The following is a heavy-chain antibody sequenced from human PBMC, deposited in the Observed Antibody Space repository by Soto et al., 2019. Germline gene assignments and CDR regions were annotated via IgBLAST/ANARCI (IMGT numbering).Heavy chain of an antibody. CDR2: IYYSGST. J-gene: IGHJ4*02. D-gene: IGHD3-10*01. Sequence: SETLSLTCTVSGGSISSGGYYWSWIRQPPGKGLEWIGYIYYSGSTYYNPSPKSRVTISVDTSKNQFSLKLSSVTAADTAVYYCARVIKRGPFDYWGQGTLVTVSS. CDR3: ARVIKRGPFDY. CDR1: GGSISSGGYY. V-gene: IGHV4-61*08.